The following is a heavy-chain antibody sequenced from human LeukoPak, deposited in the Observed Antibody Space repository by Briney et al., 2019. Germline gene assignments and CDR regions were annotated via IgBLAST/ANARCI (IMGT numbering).Heavy chain of an antibody. CDR2: ISSSGSTI. CDR1: GFTFSSYE. J-gene: IGHJ4*02. CDR3: AKMRWLQLLFDY. Sequence: GGSLRLSCAASGFTFSSYEMNWVRQAPGKGLEWVSYISSSGSTIYYADSVRGRFAISRDNSKNTLYLQMNSLRAEDTAVYYCAKMRWLQLLFDYWGQGTLVTVSS. D-gene: IGHD5-24*01. V-gene: IGHV3-48*03.